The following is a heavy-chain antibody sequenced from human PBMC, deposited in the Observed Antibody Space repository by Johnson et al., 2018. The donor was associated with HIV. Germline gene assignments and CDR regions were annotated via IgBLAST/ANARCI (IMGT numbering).Heavy chain of an antibody. D-gene: IGHD1-14*01. Sequence: MLLVESGGGLVQPGGSLKLSCAASGFTFSGSAMHWVRQASGKGLEWVGRIRSKANSYATAYAASVKGRFTISRDDSQKSLYLQMNSLNTEDTALYYCARGGNSNYAFDIWGQGTMVTVSS. CDR2: IRSKANSYAT. V-gene: IGHV3-73*02. J-gene: IGHJ3*02. CDR3: ARGGNSNYAFDI. CDR1: GFTFSGSA.